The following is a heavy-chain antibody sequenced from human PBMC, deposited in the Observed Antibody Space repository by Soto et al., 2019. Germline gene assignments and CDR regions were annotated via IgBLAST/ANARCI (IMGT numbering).Heavy chain of an antibody. Sequence: SETLSLTCTISGASISSYYWSWIRQPPGKGLEWIGYIYYSGSTNYNPSLKSRVTISVDTSKNQFSLELSSVTAADTAVYYCAGRDYGSGKNYFAYWGQGTLVTIS. CDR3: AGRDYGSGKNYFAY. V-gene: IGHV4-59*01. J-gene: IGHJ4*02. CDR2: IYYSGST. CDR1: GASISSYY. D-gene: IGHD3-10*01.